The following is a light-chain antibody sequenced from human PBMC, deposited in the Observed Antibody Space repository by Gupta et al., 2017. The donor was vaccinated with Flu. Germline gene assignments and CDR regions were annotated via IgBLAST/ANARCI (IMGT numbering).Light chain of an antibody. Sequence: EHVVTQAPATLSLSPGERATLSCRASQSVSNYLVWYQQKPGQAPRLLIYDASNRATGIPARLSGSGSGTDFTLTISSLEPEDFAVYYCLQRSKGPITFGQGTRLEMK. V-gene: IGKV3-11*01. CDR2: DAS. CDR1: QSVSNY. J-gene: IGKJ5*01. CDR3: LQRSKGPIT.